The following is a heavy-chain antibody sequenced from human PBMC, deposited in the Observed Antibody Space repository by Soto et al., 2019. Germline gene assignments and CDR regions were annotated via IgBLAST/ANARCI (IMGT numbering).Heavy chain of an antibody. CDR1: GDSMSSSGYY. D-gene: IGHD2-2*01. CDR3: ARLDFRYCSSITCTDFDS. CDR2: INYSGNT. V-gene: IGHV4-39*01. J-gene: IGHJ4*02. Sequence: SETLSLTCTVSGDSMSSSGYYWGWIRQPPGKGLEWIGSINYSGNTYYNPSLKSRVTISVGTSKSQFSLKLGSVTAADTAVYYCARLDFRYCSSITCTDFDSWGQGTLVTVSS.